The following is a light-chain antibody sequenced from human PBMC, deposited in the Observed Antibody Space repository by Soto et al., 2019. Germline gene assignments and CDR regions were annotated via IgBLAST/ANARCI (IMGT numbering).Light chain of an antibody. V-gene: IGKV3D-15*01. CDR1: QSVSSN. CDR2: GAS. CDR3: QQYNNWPPFT. J-gene: IGKJ3*01. Sequence: EIVMTQSPATLSVSPGVRATLSCRASQSVSSNLAWYQQKPGQAPRLLIYGASTRATGIPARFSGSGSGTEFTLTISSLQSEDFAVYYCQQYNNWPPFTFGPGTKVDIK.